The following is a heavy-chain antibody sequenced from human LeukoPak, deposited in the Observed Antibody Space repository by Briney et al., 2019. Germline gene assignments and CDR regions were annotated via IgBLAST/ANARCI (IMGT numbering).Heavy chain of an antibody. CDR1: GFTLSSYG. J-gene: IGHJ3*02. CDR2: ISYDGSNK. CDR3: AKDLDDILTGDAFDI. V-gene: IGHV3-30*18. D-gene: IGHD3-9*01. Sequence: GGSLRLSCAASGFTLSSYGMHWVRQAPGKGLEWVAVISYDGSNKYYADSVKGRFTISRDNSKNTLYLQMNSLRAEDTAVYYCAKDLDDILTGDAFDIWGQGTMVTVSS.